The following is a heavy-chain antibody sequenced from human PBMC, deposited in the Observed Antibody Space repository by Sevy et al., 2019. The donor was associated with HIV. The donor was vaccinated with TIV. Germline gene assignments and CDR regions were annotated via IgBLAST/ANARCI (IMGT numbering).Heavy chain of an antibody. CDR3: AKGHAFSTYAALEY. V-gene: IGHV3-9*01. CDR2: ISSNSATV. D-gene: IGHD2-2*01. Sequence: GGSLRLSCAASGFTFDDYAMSWVRQVPGKGLEWVATISSNSATVNYVDSVKGRFTISRDNAKNSLYLQMNSLRPEDTAFYYCAKGHAFSTYAALEYCGQGALVTVSS. CDR1: GFTFDDYA. J-gene: IGHJ4*02.